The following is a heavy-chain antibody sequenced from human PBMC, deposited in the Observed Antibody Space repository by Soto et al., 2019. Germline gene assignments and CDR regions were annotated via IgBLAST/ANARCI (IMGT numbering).Heavy chain of an antibody. CDR2: ISYDGSNK. Sequence: QVQLVESGGGVVQPGRSLRLSCAASGFTFSSYAMHWVRQAPGKGLEWVAVISYDGSNKYYADSVKGRFTISRDNSKNTLYLQMNSLRAEDTAVYYCAPSITMVRGVKGYYYYGMDVWGQGTTVTVSS. V-gene: IGHV3-30-3*01. CDR1: GFTFSSYA. CDR3: APSITMVRGVKGYYYYGMDV. J-gene: IGHJ6*02. D-gene: IGHD3-10*01.